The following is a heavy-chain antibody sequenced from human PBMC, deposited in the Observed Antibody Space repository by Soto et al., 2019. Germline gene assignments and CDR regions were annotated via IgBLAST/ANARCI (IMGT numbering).Heavy chain of an antibody. CDR1: GGSFSGYY. D-gene: IGHD5-18*01. V-gene: IGHV4-34*01. CDR3: AREKRGYSYGYGWFDP. J-gene: IGHJ5*02. Sequence: SETLSLTCAVYGGSFSGYYWSWIRQPPGKGLEWIGEINHSGSTNDNSSLKSRVTISVDTSKNQFSLKLSSVTAADTAVYYCAREKRGYSYGYGWFDPWGQGTLVTVSS. CDR2: INHSGST.